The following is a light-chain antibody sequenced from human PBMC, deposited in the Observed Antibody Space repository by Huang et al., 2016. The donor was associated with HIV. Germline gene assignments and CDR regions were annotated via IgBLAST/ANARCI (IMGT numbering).Light chain of an antibody. CDR2: KAS. J-gene: IGKJ1*01. V-gene: IGKV1-5*03. CDR1: QSISYW. Sequence: DIQMTQSPSTLSAFVGDRVTITCRARQSISYWLAWYKKKPGKAPNRLIYKASTLQSGVPSRCSGSGSGTEFTLTISSLQPDDFATYYCQQYNSYSWTFGQGTKVEIK. CDR3: QQYNSYSWT.